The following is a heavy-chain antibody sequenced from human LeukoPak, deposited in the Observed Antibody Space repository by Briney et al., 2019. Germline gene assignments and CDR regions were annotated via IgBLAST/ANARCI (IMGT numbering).Heavy chain of an antibody. CDR1: GFTFSSFG. V-gene: IGHV3-33*01. D-gene: IGHD6-13*01. CDR2: IWYVGSKK. Sequence: GRSLRLSCAASGFTFSSFGMHWVRQAPGKGLEWVAIIWYVGSKKYYADSLRGRFTISRDNSKNTLYLQLNSLRAEDTAVYYCARGEQLENWGQGTLVTVSS. J-gene: IGHJ4*02. CDR3: ARGEQLEN.